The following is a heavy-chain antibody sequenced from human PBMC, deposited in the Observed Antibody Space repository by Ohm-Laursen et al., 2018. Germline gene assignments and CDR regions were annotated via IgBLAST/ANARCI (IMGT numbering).Heavy chain of an antibody. CDR3: ATSNNWYYFDY. J-gene: IGHJ4*02. Sequence: SETLSLTCTVSGGSISRQYWNWIRQPPGKGLEWIGGMYYSGNTYYNPSLKSRVTIAVDTSKNQFSLKLSSVTAADTSVYYCATSNNWYYFDYWGQGTLVTVSS. CDR1: GGSISRQY. V-gene: IGHV4-59*05. D-gene: IGHD6-13*01. CDR2: MYYSGNT.